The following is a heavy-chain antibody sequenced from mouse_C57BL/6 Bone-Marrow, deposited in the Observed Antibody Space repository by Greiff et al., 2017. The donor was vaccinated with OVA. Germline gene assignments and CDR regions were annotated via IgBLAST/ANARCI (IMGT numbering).Heavy chain of an antibody. V-gene: IGHV1-81*01. D-gene: IGHD2-10*02. Sequence: LVESGAELARPGASVKLSCKASGYTFTSYGISWVKQRTGQGLEWIGEIYPRSGNTYYNEKFKGKATLTADKSSSTAYMELRSLTSEDSAVYFCARRYGNYHYWGQGTTLTVSS. J-gene: IGHJ2*01. CDR3: ARRYGNYHY. CDR1: GYTFTSYG. CDR2: IYPRSGNT.